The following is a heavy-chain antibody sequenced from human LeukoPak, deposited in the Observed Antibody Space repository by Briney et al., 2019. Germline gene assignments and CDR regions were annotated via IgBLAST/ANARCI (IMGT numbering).Heavy chain of an antibody. D-gene: IGHD2-15*01. CDR2: IYSGGST. Sequence: PGGVPRLSCAAPGVTVSSNYMRWVRQAPGKGLEWGSVIYSGGSTYYADSVKGRFTISRHNSKNTLYLQMNSLRAEDTAVYYCARQYCSGGSCYLDYFDYWGQGTLVTVSS. CDR3: ARQYCSGGSCYLDYFDY. J-gene: IGHJ4*02. V-gene: IGHV3-53*04. CDR1: GVTVSSNY.